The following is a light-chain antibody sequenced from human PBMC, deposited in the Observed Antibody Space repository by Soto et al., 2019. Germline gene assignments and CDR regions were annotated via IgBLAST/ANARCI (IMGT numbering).Light chain of an antibody. Sequence: IQMPKSPSTLSASVGARVSITCRASQSISNWLAWYQQKPGKAPKLLIYDASSLESGVPSRFSGSGSGTEFTLTINSLQPDDFATYYCQQYDTYWTFGQGTKVDIK. CDR3: QQYDTYWT. CDR1: QSISNW. CDR2: DAS. J-gene: IGKJ1*01. V-gene: IGKV1-5*01.